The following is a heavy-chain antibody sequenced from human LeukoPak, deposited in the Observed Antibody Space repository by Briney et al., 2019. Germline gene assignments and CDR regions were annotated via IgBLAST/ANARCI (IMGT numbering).Heavy chain of an antibody. CDR1: GGTFGTYT. J-gene: IGHJ4*02. CDR2: VLPIIHIP. V-gene: IGHV1-69*04. D-gene: IGHD3-3*01. Sequence: ASVKVSCKASGGTFGTYTISWVRQAPGQGLEWMGRVLPIIHIPDYAQKFQDRVTITADTSTNTAYMELGSLRSEDTAVYYCARETEDDSIFGVVFGPLDYWGQGTLVTVSS. CDR3: ARETEDDSIFGVVFGPLDY.